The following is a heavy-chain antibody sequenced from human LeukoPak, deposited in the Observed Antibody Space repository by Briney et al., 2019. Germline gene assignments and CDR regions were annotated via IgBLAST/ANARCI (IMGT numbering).Heavy chain of an antibody. CDR2: IYYSGST. CDR1: GRSISSYY. J-gene: IGHJ5*02. V-gene: IGHV4-59*01. Sequence: SETLSLTCTVSGRSISSYYWSWIRQPPGKGLEWIGYIYYSGSTNYNPSLKSRVTISVDTSKNQFSLKLGSVTAADTAVYYCARDWSDCSGGSCYFNWFDPWGQGTLVTVSS. D-gene: IGHD2-15*01. CDR3: ARDWSDCSGGSCYFNWFDP.